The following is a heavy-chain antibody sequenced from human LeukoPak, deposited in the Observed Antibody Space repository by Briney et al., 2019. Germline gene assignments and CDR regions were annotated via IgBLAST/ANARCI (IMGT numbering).Heavy chain of an antibody. CDR1: GFPFHTFG. CDR2: ISAGSDST. Sequence: GGSLRLSCAASGFPFHTFGMSWVRQAPGKGLEWVSSISAGSDSTDYADSVKGRFTISRDNSKNTLYLQMNNLRAEDTAVYFCARGSGSGWYGWFAPWGQGTLVTVSS. V-gene: IGHV3-23*01. D-gene: IGHD6-19*01. CDR3: ARGSGSGWYGWFAP. J-gene: IGHJ5*02.